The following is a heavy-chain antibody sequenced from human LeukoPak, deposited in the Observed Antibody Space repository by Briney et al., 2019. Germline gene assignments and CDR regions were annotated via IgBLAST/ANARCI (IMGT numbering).Heavy chain of an antibody. D-gene: IGHD6-13*01. CDR2: ISGSGGST. J-gene: IGHJ5*02. V-gene: IGHV3-23*01. CDR1: GFTFSSYA. Sequence: GGSLRLSCAASGFTFSSYAMSWVRQAPGKGLEWVSAISGSGGSTYYADSVKGRFTISRDNSKNTLYLQMNSLRAEDTAVYHCAKARGIAAAGLFYNWFDPWGQGTLVTVSS. CDR3: AKARGIAAAGLFYNWFDP.